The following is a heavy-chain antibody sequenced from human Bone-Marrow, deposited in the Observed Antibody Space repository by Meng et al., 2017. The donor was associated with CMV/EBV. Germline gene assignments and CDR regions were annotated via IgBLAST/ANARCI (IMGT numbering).Heavy chain of an antibody. CDR3: ARHWRGWELLNYYYGMDV. Sequence: GSLRLSCTVSGGSISSYYWSWIRQPPGKGLEWIGYIYYSGSTYYNPSLKSRVTISVDTSKTQFSLKLSSVTAADTAVYYCARHWRGWELLNYYYGMDVWGQGNTVTFSS. J-gene: IGHJ6*01. D-gene: IGHD1-26*01. V-gene: IGHV4-59*08. CDR1: GGSISSYY. CDR2: IYYSGST.